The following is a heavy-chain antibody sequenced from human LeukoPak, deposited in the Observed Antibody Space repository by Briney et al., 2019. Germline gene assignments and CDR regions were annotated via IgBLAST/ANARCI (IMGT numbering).Heavy chain of an antibody. CDR3: ARALSGWYAFDI. CDR2: ISSNGGST. CDR1: GFTYSSYA. J-gene: IGHJ3*02. Sequence: GGSLRLSCAASGFTYSSYAMHWVRQAPGKGLEYVSAISSNGGSTYYANSVKGRFTISRDNSKNTLYLQMGSLRAEDMAVYYCARALSGWYAFDIWGQGTMVTVSS. D-gene: IGHD6-19*01. V-gene: IGHV3-64*01.